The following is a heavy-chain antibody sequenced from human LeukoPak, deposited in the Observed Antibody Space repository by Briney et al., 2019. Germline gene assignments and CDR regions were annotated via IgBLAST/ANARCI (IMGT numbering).Heavy chain of an antibody. Sequence: SETLSLTCTVSGGSISSYYWSWIRQPPGKGLEWIGYIYYSGSTDYNPSFKSRVTISVDTSKNQFSLKLSSVTAADTAVYYCARDLLPLNAFDIWGQGTMVTVSS. V-gene: IGHV4-59*01. J-gene: IGHJ3*02. CDR1: GGSISSYY. D-gene: IGHD2-15*01. CDR3: ARDLLPLNAFDI. CDR2: IYYSGST.